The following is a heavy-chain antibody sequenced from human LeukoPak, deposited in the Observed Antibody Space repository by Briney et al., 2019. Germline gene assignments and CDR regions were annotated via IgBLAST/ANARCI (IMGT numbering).Heavy chain of an antibody. CDR3: ARDGNANFDY. CDR2: ISSSSSTI. V-gene: IGHV3-48*04. CDR1: GFTFSSYS. J-gene: IGHJ4*02. Sequence: GGSLRLSCAASGFTFSSYSMNWVRQAPGKGLEWVSYISSSSSTIYYADSVKGRFTISRDNAKNSLYLQMNSLRAEDTAVYYCARDGNANFDYWGQGTLVTVSS.